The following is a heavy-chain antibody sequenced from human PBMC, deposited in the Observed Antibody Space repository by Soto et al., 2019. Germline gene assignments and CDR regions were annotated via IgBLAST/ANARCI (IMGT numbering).Heavy chain of an antibody. CDR1: GYTFTSYG. CDR2: ISAYNGNT. V-gene: IGHV1-18*01. J-gene: IGHJ5*02. Sequence: ASVKVSCKASGYTFTSYGISWVRQALGQGLEWMGWISAYNGNTNCAQKLQGRVTMTTDTSTSTAYMELRSLRSDDTAVYYCAGDLGDFYSSSSIWFDPWGQGTLVTVSS. CDR3: AGDLGDFYSSSSIWFDP. D-gene: IGHD6-13*01.